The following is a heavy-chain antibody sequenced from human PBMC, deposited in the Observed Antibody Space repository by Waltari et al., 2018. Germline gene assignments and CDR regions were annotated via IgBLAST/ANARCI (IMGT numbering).Heavy chain of an antibody. J-gene: IGHJ6*03. CDR3: AGGDGGYYYYKMDV. V-gene: IGHV1-69*02. Sequence: QVQLVQSGAEAKKPGSSVRVSCRASGGTFTSDSVNWVRQAPGKGLEWKGRMRANISETKYAVKFQSSNTITADKSTGTVYMELSSLRSDDTAVYYCAGGDGGYYYYKMDVWGQGTTVTVSS. D-gene: IGHD3-10*01. CDR2: MRANISET. CDR1: GGTFTSDS.